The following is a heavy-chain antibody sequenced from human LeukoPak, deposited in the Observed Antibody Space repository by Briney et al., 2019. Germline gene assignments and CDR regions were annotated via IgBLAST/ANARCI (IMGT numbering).Heavy chain of an antibody. CDR2: INGDGSST. CDR1: GLTFSRHW. J-gene: IGHJ6*02. D-gene: IGHD1-26*01. V-gene: IGHV3-74*01. CDR3: ARVMGGLWRGMDI. Sequence: GGSLRLSCAASGLTFSRHWMHWVRQGPGKGLVWVSRINGDGSSTTYANSVKGRFTISRDNAKNTLYLQMNSLRAEDTAVYYCARVMGGLWRGMDIWGQGTTVTVSS.